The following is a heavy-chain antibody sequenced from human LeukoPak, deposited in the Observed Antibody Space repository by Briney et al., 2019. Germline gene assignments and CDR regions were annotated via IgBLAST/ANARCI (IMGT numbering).Heavy chain of an antibody. V-gene: IGHV4-34*01. CDR2: INHSGST. J-gene: IGHJ4*02. Sequence: SETLSLTCAVCGGSFSGYYWSLIRQPPGKGLEWIGEINHSGSTNYNPSLKSRVTISVDTSKNQFSLKLSSVTAADTAVYYCARVLMSGIVDYWGQGTLVTVSS. CDR3: ARVLMSGIVDY. CDR1: GGSFSGYY. D-gene: IGHD1-26*01.